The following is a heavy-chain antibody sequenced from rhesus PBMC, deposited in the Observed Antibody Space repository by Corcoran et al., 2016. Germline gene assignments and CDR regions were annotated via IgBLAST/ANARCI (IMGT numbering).Heavy chain of an antibody. Sequence: QLQLQESGPGLVKPSETLSLTCAVSGYSISSGYGWSWIRQPPGKGVVWIGYISYSGSTSYNPSLKSRVTISRDPSKNQFSLKLSSVTAADTAVYYCARARGIAAEGDAFDFWGQGLRVTVSS. D-gene: IGHD6-25*01. V-gene: IGHV4-122*02. J-gene: IGHJ3*01. CDR1: GYSISSGYG. CDR2: ISYSGST. CDR3: ARARGIAAEGDAFDF.